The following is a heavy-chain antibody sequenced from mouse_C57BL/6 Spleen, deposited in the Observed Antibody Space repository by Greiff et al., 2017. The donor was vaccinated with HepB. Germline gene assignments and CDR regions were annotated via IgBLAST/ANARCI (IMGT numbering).Heavy chain of an antibody. V-gene: IGHV1-42*01. J-gene: IGHJ3*01. CDR1: GYSFTGYY. Sequence: EVMLVESGPELVKPGASVKISCKASGYSFTGYYMNWVKQSPEKSLEWIGEINPSTGGTTYNQKFKAKATLTVDKSSSTAYMQLKSLTSEDSAVYYCARSRQLAWFAYWGQGTLVTVSA. D-gene: IGHD4-1*02. CDR3: ARSRQLAWFAY. CDR2: INPSTGGT.